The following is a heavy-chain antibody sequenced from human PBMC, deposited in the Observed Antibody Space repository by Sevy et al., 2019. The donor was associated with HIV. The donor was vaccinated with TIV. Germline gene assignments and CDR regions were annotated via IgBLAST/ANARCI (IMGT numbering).Heavy chain of an antibody. CDR3: ARVDLQGDYVWGSYRS. V-gene: IGHV3-30-3*01. CDR2: ISYDGSNK. D-gene: IGHD3-16*02. CDR1: GFTFSSYA. Sequence: GGSLRLSCAASGFTFSSYAMHWVRQAPGKGLEWVAVISYDGSNKYYAASVKGRFTISRDNSKNTLYLQMNSLRAEDTAVYYCARVDLQGDYVWGSYRSWGQGTLVTVSS. J-gene: IGHJ5*02.